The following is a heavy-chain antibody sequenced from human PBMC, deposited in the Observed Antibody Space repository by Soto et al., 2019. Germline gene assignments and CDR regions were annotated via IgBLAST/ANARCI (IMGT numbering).Heavy chain of an antibody. J-gene: IGHJ6*02. V-gene: IGHV3-30-3*01. CDR3: AKDHLAVAGTWVGVDV. CDR2: ISYDGSNK. D-gene: IGHD6-19*01. Sequence: GGSLRLSCAASGFTFSSYAMHWVRQAPGKGLEWVAVISYDGSNKYYADSVKGRFTISRDNSKNTLYLQMNSLRAEDTAVYYCAKDHLAVAGTWVGVDVWGQGTTVTVSS. CDR1: GFTFSSYA.